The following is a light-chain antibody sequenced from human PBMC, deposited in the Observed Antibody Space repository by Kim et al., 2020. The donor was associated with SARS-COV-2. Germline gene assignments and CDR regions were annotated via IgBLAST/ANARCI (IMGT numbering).Light chain of an antibody. CDR2: EVN. J-gene: IGLJ1*01. CDR1: GSDIGTYNL. V-gene: IGLV2-14*02. CDR3: SSYTSSSTYV. Sequence: QSALTQPASMSGSPGQSITISCTGTGSDIGTYNLVSWFLQSPDKAPKLIISEVNKRASWVSNRFSGSKSGNTASLTISGLQTEDEGDYYCSSYTSSSTYVFGSGTKVTVL.